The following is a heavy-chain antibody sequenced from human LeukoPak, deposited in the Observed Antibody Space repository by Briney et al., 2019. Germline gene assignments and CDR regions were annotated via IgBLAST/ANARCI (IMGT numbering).Heavy chain of an antibody. CDR3: TRGAGSGGWDPFDY. CDR2: IGTAGDT. CDR1: GFTFSSYD. V-gene: IGHV3-13*01. D-gene: IGHD6-19*01. Sequence: GGSLRLSCAASGFTFSSYDMHWVRHATGKGLEWVSGIGTAGDTYYPGSVKGRFTISRENAKNSLYLQMNSLRAGDTAVYYCTRGAGSGGWDPFDYWGQGTLVTVSS. J-gene: IGHJ4*02.